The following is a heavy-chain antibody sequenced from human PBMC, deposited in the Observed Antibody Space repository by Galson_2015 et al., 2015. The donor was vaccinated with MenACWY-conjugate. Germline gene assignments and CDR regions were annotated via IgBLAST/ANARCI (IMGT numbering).Heavy chain of an antibody. CDR1: GFTFSSYW. D-gene: IGHD3-9*01. J-gene: IGHJ4*02. CDR3: ARGGGVLRYFDWLWYFDY. V-gene: IGHV3-74*01. CDR2: INSDGSST. Sequence: SLRLSCAASGFTFSSYWMHWVRQAPGKGLVWVSRINSDGSSTSYADSVKGRFTISRDYAKNTLYLQMNSLRAEDTAVYYCARGGGVLRYFDWLWYFDYWGQGTLVTVSS.